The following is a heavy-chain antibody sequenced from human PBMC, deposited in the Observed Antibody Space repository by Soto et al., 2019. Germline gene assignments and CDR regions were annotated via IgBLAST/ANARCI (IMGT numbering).Heavy chain of an antibody. CDR3: ARARRRAAILL. V-gene: IGHV4-34*01. CDR1: CGSFSGYY. D-gene: IGHD5-12*01. CDR2: INHSGST. Sequence: SETLSLTCAVYCGSFSGYYWSWIRQPPGKGLEWIGGINHSGSTNYNPSLKSRVTISVDTSKNQFSLKLSSVTAADTAVYYCARARRRAAILLWGQGTLVTVSS. J-gene: IGHJ4*02.